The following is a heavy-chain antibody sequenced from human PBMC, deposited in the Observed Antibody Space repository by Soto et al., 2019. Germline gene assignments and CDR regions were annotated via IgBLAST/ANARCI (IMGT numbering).Heavy chain of an antibody. J-gene: IGHJ5*02. CDR2: ISSNGGST. V-gene: IGHV3-64*01. CDR1: GFTFSSYA. CDR3: ARIPRAAGGSAP. D-gene: IGHD6-25*01. Sequence: GGSLRLSCAASGFTFSSYAMHWVRQAPGKGLEYVSAISSNGGSTYYANSVKGRFTISRDNSKNTLYLQMGSLRAEDMAVYYCARIPRAAGGSAPGGRGTLVTVSS.